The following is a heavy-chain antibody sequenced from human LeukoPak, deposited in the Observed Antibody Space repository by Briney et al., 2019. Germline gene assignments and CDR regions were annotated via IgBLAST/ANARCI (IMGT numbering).Heavy chain of an antibody. Sequence: SETLSLTCTVSGGSISSGSYYWSWIRQPAGKGLEWIGRIYTSGSTNYNPSLKSRVTISVDTSKNQFSLKLSSVTAADTAVYYCARRRPLWFGVSPTKNWFDPWGQGTLVTVSS. CDR2: IYTSGST. CDR3: ARRRPLWFGVSPTKNWFDP. D-gene: IGHD3-10*01. J-gene: IGHJ5*02. CDR1: GGSISSGSYY. V-gene: IGHV4-61*02.